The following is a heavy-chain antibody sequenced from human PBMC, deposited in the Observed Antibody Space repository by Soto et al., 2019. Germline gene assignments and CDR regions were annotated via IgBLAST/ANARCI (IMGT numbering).Heavy chain of an antibody. J-gene: IGHJ4*02. D-gene: IGHD3-10*01. Sequence: PGGSLRLSCAASGFTFSSYAMSWVRQAPGKGLEWVSAISGSGGSTYYADSVKGRFTISRDNSKNTLYLQMNSLRAEDTAVYYCARDRWVSAMVRGVIASGNFDYWGQGTLVTVSS. CDR3: ARDRWVSAMVRGVIASGNFDY. CDR2: ISGSGGST. CDR1: GFTFSSYA. V-gene: IGHV3-23*01.